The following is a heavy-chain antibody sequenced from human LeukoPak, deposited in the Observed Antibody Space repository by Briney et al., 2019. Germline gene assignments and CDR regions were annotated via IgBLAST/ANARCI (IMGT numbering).Heavy chain of an antibody. CDR1: GFTFSSYW. CDR3: AKGISFSPWSDAFDI. Sequence: GGSLRLSCAASGFTFSSYWMSWVRQAPGKGLEWVANIKQDGSEKYYVDSVKGRFTISRDNSKNTLYLQMNSLRAEDTAVYYCAKGISFSPWSDAFDIWGQGTMVTVSS. CDR2: IKQDGSEK. J-gene: IGHJ3*02. V-gene: IGHV3-7*03. D-gene: IGHD2/OR15-2a*01.